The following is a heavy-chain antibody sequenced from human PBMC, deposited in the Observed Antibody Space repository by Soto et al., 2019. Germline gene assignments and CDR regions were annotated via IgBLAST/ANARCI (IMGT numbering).Heavy chain of an antibody. CDR2: ISSSSSYI. CDR3: ARDHGYYYDSSGYYNDAFDI. Sequence: GGSLRLSCAASGFTFSSYSMNWVRQAPGKGLEWVSSISSSSSYIYYADSVKGRFTISRDNAKNSLYLQMNSLRAEDTAVYYCARDHGYYYDSSGYYNDAFDIWGQGTMVTVSS. J-gene: IGHJ3*02. CDR1: GFTFSSYS. V-gene: IGHV3-21*01. D-gene: IGHD3-22*01.